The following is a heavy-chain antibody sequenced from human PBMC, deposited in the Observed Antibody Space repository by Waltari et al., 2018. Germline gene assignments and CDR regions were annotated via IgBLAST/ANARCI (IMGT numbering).Heavy chain of an antibody. CDR2: ISTSGAST. Sequence: EIQLVESGGGLIQPGGSLRLSCAASGLTFRTYAMSWVRQAPGKGLAWVSAISTSGASTYYAAAVKGRFTISRDNSKNTLHLQMNSLRADDTAVYYCARVGGGNYDDSGSASRFDYWGQGTLVTVSS. V-gene: IGHV3-23*04. J-gene: IGHJ4*02. D-gene: IGHD3-22*01. CDR3: ARVGGGNYDDSGSASRFDY. CDR1: GLTFRTYA.